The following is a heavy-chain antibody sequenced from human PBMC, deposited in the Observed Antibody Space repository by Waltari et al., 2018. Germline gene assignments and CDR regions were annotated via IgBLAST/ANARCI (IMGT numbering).Heavy chain of an antibody. D-gene: IGHD2-21*01. V-gene: IGHV3-43*01. Sequence: EVQLVESGGVVVQPGGSLRLSCAASGFTFDDYTMHWVRQAPGKGLEWVSLIRWDGGSTYYADSVKGRFTISRDNSKNSLYLQMNSLRTEDTALYYCAKDMIRYCGGDCYSPFDYWGQGTLVTVSS. CDR3: AKDMIRYCGGDCYSPFDY. CDR2: IRWDGGST. J-gene: IGHJ4*02. CDR1: GFTFDDYT.